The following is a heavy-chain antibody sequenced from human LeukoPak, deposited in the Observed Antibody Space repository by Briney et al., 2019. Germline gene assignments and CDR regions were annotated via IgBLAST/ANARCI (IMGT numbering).Heavy chain of an antibody. CDR1: GHTFTNYG. J-gene: IGHJ3*02. D-gene: IGHD6-6*01. V-gene: IGHV1-18*01. Sequence: GASVKVSCKASGHTFTNYGINWVRQAPGQGLEWVGWISAYNGDTIYAQRLQGRVTMTTDTSTSTAYMELRSLRSDDTAVYYCAKAGSSEAFDIWGQGTMVTVSS. CDR3: AKAGSSEAFDI. CDR2: ISAYNGDT.